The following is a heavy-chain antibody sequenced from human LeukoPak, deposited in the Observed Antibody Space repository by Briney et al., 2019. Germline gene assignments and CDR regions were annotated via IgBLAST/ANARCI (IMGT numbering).Heavy chain of an antibody. D-gene: IGHD1-26*01. CDR3: ASGGVGAIDY. Sequence: GGALRLSCAASGFTFDDYGMSWVRQAPGKGLEWVSGINWNGGSTGYADSVKGRFTISRDNAKNSLYLQMNSLRAEDTALYYCASGGVGAIDYWGQGTLVTVSS. J-gene: IGHJ4*02. CDR2: INWNGGST. V-gene: IGHV3-20*04. CDR1: GFTFDDYG.